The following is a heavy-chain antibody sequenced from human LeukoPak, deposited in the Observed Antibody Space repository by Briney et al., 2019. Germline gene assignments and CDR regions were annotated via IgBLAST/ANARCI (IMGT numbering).Heavy chain of an antibody. CDR2: INSDGSST. J-gene: IGHJ4*02. V-gene: IGHV3-74*01. Sequence: GGSLRLSCAASGFTFSSYWTHWVRQAPGKGLVWVSRINSDGSSTSYADSVKGRFTISRDNAKNTLYLQMNSLRAEDTAVYYCARDGMVWFGEFRFDYWGQGTLVTVSS. CDR1: GFTFSSYW. CDR3: ARDGMVWFGEFRFDY. D-gene: IGHD3-10*01.